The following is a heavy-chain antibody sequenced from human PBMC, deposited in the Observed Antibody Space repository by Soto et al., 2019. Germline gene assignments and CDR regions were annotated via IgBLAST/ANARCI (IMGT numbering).Heavy chain of an antibody. Sequence: QVQLVQSGAEVKKPGASVKVSCKASGYTFTSNRISWVRQAPGRGLEWMGWISTYNDNTKYAQKLQGRVIMTTDKSTSTAYMELRSLRSDDTAVYYCARENGSGSYYWGTQGNWFDPWGQGTLVIVSS. CDR1: GYTFTSNR. V-gene: IGHV1-18*01. CDR2: ISTYNDNT. J-gene: IGHJ5*02. D-gene: IGHD3-10*01. CDR3: ARENGSGSYYWGTQGNWFDP.